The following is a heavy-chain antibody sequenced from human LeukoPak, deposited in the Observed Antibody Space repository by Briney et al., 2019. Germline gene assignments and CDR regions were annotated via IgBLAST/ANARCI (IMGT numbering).Heavy chain of an antibody. V-gene: IGHV3-74*01. CDR2: INGDGSST. CDR3: ARESSYGMDV. CDR1: GFIFSRFW. Sequence: GGSLRLSCAASGFIFSRFWMHWVRQAPGKGLVWVSHINGDGSSTSYADSVKGRFTISRDNAKNTLYLQMNSLRAEDTAVYYCARESSYGMDVWGQGTTVTVSS. J-gene: IGHJ6*02.